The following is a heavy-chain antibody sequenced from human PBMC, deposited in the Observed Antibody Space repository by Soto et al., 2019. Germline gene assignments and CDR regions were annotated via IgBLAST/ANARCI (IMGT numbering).Heavy chain of an antibody. J-gene: IGHJ6*02. CDR2: IYYTGNT. CDR3: ARPSAGYYDFWSGYYDYYYYYGMDV. CDR1: GGSISISNYQ. D-gene: IGHD3-3*01. Sequence: PSETLSLTCSVSGGSISISNYQWGWIRQPPGKVLEWIASIYYTGNTYYNPSLKSRVTMSIDTSKNQFSLKVSSVTAADTAVYYCARPSAGYYDFWSGYYDYYYYYGMDVWGQGTTVTVSS. V-gene: IGHV4-39*01.